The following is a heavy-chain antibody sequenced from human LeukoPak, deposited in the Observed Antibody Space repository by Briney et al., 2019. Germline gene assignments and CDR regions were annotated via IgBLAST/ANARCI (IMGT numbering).Heavy chain of an antibody. D-gene: IGHD2-15*01. CDR2: IYTTGTT. Sequence: SSETLSLTCTVSAGSINSYYWGWVRQPAGKGLEWIGRIYTTGTTNYSPSLKSRLTMSVDTSKNQFSLSLRSVTAAGTAVYYCGRQGYTASHYFVDYWSQGTLVTVSS. CDR1: AGSINSYY. CDR3: GRQGYTASHYFVDY. J-gene: IGHJ4*02. V-gene: IGHV4-4*07.